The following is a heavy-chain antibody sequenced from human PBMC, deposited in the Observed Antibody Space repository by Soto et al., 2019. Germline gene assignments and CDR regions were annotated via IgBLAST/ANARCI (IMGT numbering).Heavy chain of an antibody. V-gene: IGHV3-23*01. D-gene: IGHD6-19*01. J-gene: IGHJ4*02. Sequence: GGSLRLSCKASGFIFGNYAMSWVRQAPGKGLQWVSAIGGSGYDTYYADSVKGRFTISRDNSRDTLHLQMSSLRVDDTAIYYCAVPTGIEVTGPDYWGQGTLVNVS. CDR2: IGGSGYDT. CDR1: GFIFGNYA. CDR3: AVPTGIEVTGPDY.